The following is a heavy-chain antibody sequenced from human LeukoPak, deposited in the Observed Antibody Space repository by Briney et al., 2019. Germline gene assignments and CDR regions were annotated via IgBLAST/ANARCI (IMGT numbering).Heavy chain of an antibody. Sequence: PGGSLSLSCAASGFTFSDYYMSWIRQAPGKGLEWVSYISSSGSTIYYADSVKGRFTISRDNAKNSLYLQMNSLRAEDTAVYYCAKDTGYGDKRGYYGMDVWGQGTTVTVSS. CDR2: ISSSGSTI. J-gene: IGHJ6*02. CDR3: AKDTGYGDKRGYYGMDV. D-gene: IGHD4-17*01. CDR1: GFTFSDYY. V-gene: IGHV3-11*04.